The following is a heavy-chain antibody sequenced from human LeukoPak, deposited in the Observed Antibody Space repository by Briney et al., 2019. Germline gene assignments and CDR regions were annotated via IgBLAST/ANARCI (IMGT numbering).Heavy chain of an antibody. D-gene: IGHD3-22*01. V-gene: IGHV5-51*01. CDR3: ARSARDSSGYYLYYFDH. J-gene: IGHJ4*02. CDR1: GYSHTCYL. Sequence: ESLTIYRKCSGYSHTCYLLGRVRQIPGKGLDGMGIIYPCYSDARYSPASQGQVPISADKSTSTAYVQWSSLKASDTAMYYCARSARDSSGYYLYYFDHWGQGTLVTVSS. CDR2: IYPCYSDA.